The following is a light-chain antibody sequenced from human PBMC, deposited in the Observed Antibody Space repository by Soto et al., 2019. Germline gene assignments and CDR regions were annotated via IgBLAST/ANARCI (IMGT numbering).Light chain of an antibody. CDR2: AAS. J-gene: IGKJ1*01. CDR1: QTIRNS. V-gene: IGKV1-39*01. CDR3: QQNYAAPLT. Sequence: EIQMTQSPSSLSASVGDRVIRTGRASQTIRNSLNWYQQKPGKAPKLLIYAASTLHSGVPSRFSGSGSGTDFTLSISNLQPEDFATYFCQQNYAAPLTFGQGTKVEI.